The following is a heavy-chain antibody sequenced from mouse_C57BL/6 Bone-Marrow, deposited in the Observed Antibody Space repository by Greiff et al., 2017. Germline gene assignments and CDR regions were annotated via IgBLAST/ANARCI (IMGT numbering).Heavy chain of an antibody. CDR1: GFSLTSYG. CDR3: ARKDSNGYYFDY. V-gene: IGHV2-2*01. J-gene: IGHJ2*01. CDR2: IWSDGST. Sequence: QVQLQQSGPGLVQPSQSLSITCTVSGFSLTSYGVHWVRQSPGKGLEWLGVIWSDGSTDYNAAFISRLSISKDNSKSQVFFKMNSLQADDTAIYYCARKDSNGYYFDYWGQGTTLTVSS. D-gene: IGHD2-5*01.